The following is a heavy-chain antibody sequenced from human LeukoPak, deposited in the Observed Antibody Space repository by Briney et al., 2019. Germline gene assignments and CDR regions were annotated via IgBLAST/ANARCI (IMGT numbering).Heavy chain of an antibody. Sequence: GGSLRLSCAASGFTFSIYAIHWVRQAPGKGLEWVAVISYDGSNKYYADSVKGRFTISRDNSKNTLYLQMNSLRAEDTAVYYCARDGLQWLLHYYFDYWGQGTLVTVSS. CDR3: ARDGLQWLLHYYFDY. D-gene: IGHD3-22*01. CDR1: GFTFSIYA. J-gene: IGHJ4*02. V-gene: IGHV3-30-3*01. CDR2: ISYDGSNK.